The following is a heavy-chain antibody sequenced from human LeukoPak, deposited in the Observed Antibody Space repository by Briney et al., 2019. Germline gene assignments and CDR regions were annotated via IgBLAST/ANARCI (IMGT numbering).Heavy chain of an antibody. J-gene: IGHJ4*02. CDR1: GYTFTGYY. Sequence: ASVKVSCKASGYTFTGYYMHWVRQAPGQGLEWMGRINPNSGGTNYAQRFQGRVTMTRDTSISTAYMELSRLRSDDTAVYYCARVEGLTATVTDWGQGTLVTVSS. CDR2: INPNSGGT. D-gene: IGHD5-18*01. CDR3: ARVEGLTATVTD. V-gene: IGHV1-2*06.